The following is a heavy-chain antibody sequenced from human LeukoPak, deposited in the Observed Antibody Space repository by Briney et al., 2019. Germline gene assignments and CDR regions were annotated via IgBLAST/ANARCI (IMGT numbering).Heavy chain of an antibody. CDR3: AKVPAAMRIDFDY. D-gene: IGHD2-2*01. CDR2: ISPRGDIT. CDR1: GFTVSSNY. V-gene: IGHV3-53*01. Sequence: GGSLRLSCAASGFTVSSNYMNWVRQAPGKGLEWVSGISPRGDITYYADSVKGRFTISRDNSKNTLYLQMNSLRAEDTTVYYCAKVPAAMRIDFDYWGQGTLVTVSS. J-gene: IGHJ4*02.